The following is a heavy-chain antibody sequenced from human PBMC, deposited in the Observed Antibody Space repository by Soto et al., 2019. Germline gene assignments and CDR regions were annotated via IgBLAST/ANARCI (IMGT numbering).Heavy chain of an antibody. J-gene: IGHJ4*02. CDR1: GGSVSSGSDY. CDR2: IYYIGST. V-gene: IGHV4-61*01. Sequence: PSETLSLTCTVSGGSVSSGSDYWSWIRQPPGKGLEWIGFIYYIGSTNYNPSLKSRVAISLDTSKNQFSLKLSSVTAADTAVYYCGRGDRSGGNAEIDDWGQGTLVTVSS. CDR3: GRGDRSGGNAEIDD. D-gene: IGHD2-15*01.